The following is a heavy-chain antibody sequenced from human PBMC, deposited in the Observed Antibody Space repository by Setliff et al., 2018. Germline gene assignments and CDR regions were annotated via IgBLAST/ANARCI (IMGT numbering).Heavy chain of an antibody. CDR3: ARSVIGYYYYGMDV. V-gene: IGHV3-30*01. Sequence: GGSLRLSCAASGFTFSSYAMHWVRQAPGKGLEWVAVISYDGSNKYYADSVKGRFTISRDNSKNTLYLQMNSLRAEDTAVYYCARSVIGYYYYGMDVWGQGTLVTVSS. CDR2: ISYDGSNK. D-gene: IGHD3-10*01. J-gene: IGHJ6*02. CDR1: GFTFSSYA.